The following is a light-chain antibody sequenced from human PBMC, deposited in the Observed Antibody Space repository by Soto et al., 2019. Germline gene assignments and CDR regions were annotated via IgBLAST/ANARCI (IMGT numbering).Light chain of an antibody. V-gene: IGKV1-33*01. CDR1: QDISNY. Sequence: DIQMTQSPSSLSASVGDRVTITCQASQDISNYLNWYQQKPGKAPKLLIYDASNLETGVPSRFSGSGSGTDFTFTISSLQPEDIATYYCHQYDNLPLFGGGTKVEIK. CDR2: DAS. J-gene: IGKJ4*01. CDR3: HQYDNLPL.